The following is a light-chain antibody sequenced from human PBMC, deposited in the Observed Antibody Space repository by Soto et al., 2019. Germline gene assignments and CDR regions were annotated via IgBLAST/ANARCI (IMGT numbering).Light chain of an antibody. CDR2: GAS. V-gene: IGKV1-39*01. CDR1: RSISNY. J-gene: IGKJ5*01. Sequence: DIQMTQSPSSLSASVGDRVTITCRASRSISNYLNWYQQKTGKAPQVLIYGASSLQSGVPSRFSASGSGTDFTLPITTLHPKDFAPYYCKQSFNPPVPFGQGTRLEI. CDR3: KQSFNPPVP.